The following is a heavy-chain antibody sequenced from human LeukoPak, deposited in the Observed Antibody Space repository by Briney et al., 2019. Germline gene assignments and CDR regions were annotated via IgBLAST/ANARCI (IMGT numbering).Heavy chain of an antibody. CDR2: ISPGGDRT. V-gene: IGHV3-23*01. D-gene: IGHD3-22*01. J-gene: IGHJ3*02. CDR3: ARDYHYDSSGDAFDI. CDR1: GFTFSTYA. Sequence: GGSLRLSCAASGFTFSTYALSWVRQAPGKGLEWVSAISPGGDRTYYADSVKGRFAISRDNSKSTLYLQMNSLRAEDTAVYYCARDYHYDSSGDAFDIWGQGTMVTVSS.